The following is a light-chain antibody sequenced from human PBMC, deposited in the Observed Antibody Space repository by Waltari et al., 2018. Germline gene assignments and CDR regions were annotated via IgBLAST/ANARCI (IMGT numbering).Light chain of an antibody. CDR3: SSYTSSTVV. Sequence: QSALTQPASVSGSPGQSIPISCTGTSSDVGGYNYVSWYQQHPGKAPNLMIYDVSNRPSGVSKRFSGSKSGNTASLTISGLQAEDEADYYCSSYTSSTVVFGGGTKLTVL. V-gene: IGLV2-14*03. CDR2: DVS. CDR1: SSDVGGYNY. J-gene: IGLJ2*01.